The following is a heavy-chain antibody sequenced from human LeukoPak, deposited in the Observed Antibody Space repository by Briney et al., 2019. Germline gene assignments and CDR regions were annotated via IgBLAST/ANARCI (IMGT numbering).Heavy chain of an antibody. V-gene: IGHV3-20*04. Sequence: GGSLRLSCGASGFSFYEYGMSWVRQAPGEGVGGGSGINWNGGSTGYADSVKGRFTISRDNAKNSLSLQMNSLRVEDTALYYCARGGISIFGVVIYMDVWGKGTTVTVSS. D-gene: IGHD3-3*01. CDR2: INWNGGST. CDR1: GFSFYEYG. CDR3: ARGGISIFGVVIYMDV. J-gene: IGHJ6*03.